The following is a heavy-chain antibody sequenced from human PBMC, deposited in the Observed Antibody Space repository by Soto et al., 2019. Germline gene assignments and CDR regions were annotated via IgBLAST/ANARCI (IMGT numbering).Heavy chain of an antibody. CDR2: INHSGST. CDR3: AGREFASSSFHYYYYAVDV. Sequence: LSLTCAVYGGYFSDYFWTWIRQPPGKGLEWIGEINHSGSTNFNPSLKSRVAISADTSRNQFSLRVTSVTAADAAVYYCAGREFASSSFHYYYYAVDVWGQGTTVTVSS. D-gene: IGHD6-6*01. CDR1: GGYFSDYF. V-gene: IGHV4-34*01. J-gene: IGHJ6*02.